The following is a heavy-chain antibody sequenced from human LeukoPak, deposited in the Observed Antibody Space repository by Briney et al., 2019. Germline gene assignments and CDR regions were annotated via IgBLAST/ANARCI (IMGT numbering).Heavy chain of an antibody. CDR1: GGSISSSSYY. D-gene: IGHD3-22*01. Sequence: SETLSLTCTVSGGSISSSSYYRGWIRQPPGKGLEWIGSIYYSGSTYYNPSLKSRVTISVDTSKNQFSLKLSSVTAADTAVYYCARESRDYDSSGYPAGALDYWGQGTLVTVSS. CDR3: ARESRDYDSSGYPAGALDY. CDR2: IYYSGST. J-gene: IGHJ4*02. V-gene: IGHV4-39*07.